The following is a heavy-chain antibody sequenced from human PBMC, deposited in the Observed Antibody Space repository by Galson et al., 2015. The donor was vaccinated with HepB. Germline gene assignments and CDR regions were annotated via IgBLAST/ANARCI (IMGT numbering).Heavy chain of an antibody. CDR2: TYCRAKWDN. V-gene: IGHV6-1*01. J-gene: IGHJ6*02. CDR1: GDSVSTNSAA. CDR3: AREALNWNDVAFNYYGLDV. D-gene: IGHD1-20*01. Sequence: CAISGDSVSTNSAAWNWIRQSPSRGLEWLGRTYCRAKWDNDYAPSVKSRITIKPDTSKNQFSLELKSVSPEDTAVYYCAREALNWNDVAFNYYGLDVWGQGTTVIVSS.